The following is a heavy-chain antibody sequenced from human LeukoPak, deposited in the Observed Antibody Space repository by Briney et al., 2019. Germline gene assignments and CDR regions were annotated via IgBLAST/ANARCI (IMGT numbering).Heavy chain of an antibody. J-gene: IGHJ4*02. Sequence: GGSLRLSCAASGFTVSSNYMSWVRQAPGKGLEWVANIKQDGSEKYYVDSVKGRFTISRDNAKNSLYLQMNSLRAEDTAVYYCARTTISLWAFDYWGQGTLVTVSS. CDR3: ARTTISLWAFDY. CDR2: IKQDGSEK. CDR1: GFTVSSNY. V-gene: IGHV3-7*05. D-gene: IGHD3-9*01.